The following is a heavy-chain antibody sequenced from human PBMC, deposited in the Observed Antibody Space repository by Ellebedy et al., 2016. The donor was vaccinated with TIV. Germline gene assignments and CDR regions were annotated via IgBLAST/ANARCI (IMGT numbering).Heavy chain of an antibody. CDR3: ARDVAPVGQVTFDC. V-gene: IGHV3-7*03. D-gene: IGHD2-21*02. CDR1: GFIFSGSW. J-gene: IGHJ4*02. Sequence: GESLKISCAASGFIFSGSWMTWVRQAPGKGLEWVANIYQDGSDEYYVDSVKGRFTISRDNAKNSLYLQMNSLRAEDTAMYYCARDVAPVGQVTFDCWGQGTLVTVSS. CDR2: IYQDGSDE.